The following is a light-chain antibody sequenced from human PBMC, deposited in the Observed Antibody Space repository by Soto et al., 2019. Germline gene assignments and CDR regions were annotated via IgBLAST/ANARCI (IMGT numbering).Light chain of an antibody. Sequence: EIVMTQSPVTLSMSPGERASLSCRASQSVSTNLAWYQQKPGQAPRLLIYAASTRATGIPARFSGSGSGTQFTLTISSLQSEDFAVYSCQQYNKWPRTFGQGTKVEIK. CDR1: QSVSTN. CDR3: QQYNKWPRT. J-gene: IGKJ1*01. CDR2: AAS. V-gene: IGKV3-15*01.